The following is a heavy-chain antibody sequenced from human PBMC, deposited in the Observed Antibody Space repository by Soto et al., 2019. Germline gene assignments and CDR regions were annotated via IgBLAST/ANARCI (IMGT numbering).Heavy chain of an antibody. V-gene: IGHV3-49*03. J-gene: IGHJ4*02. CDR3: TRAAPTVVTSFDY. CDR1: GCTCSNAW. Sequence: PGGSLSLSCAASGCTCSNAWMSWFRQPPGKGLEWVGFIRSKAYGGTTEYAASVKGRFTISRDDSKSIAYLQMNSLKTEDTAVYYCTRAAPTVVTSFDYWGQGTLVTVS. CDR2: IRSKAYGGTT. D-gene: IGHD4-17*01.